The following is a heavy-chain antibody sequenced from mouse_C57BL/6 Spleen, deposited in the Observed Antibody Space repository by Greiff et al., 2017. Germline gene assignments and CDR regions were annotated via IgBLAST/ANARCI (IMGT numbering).Heavy chain of an antibody. Sequence: QVQLQQPGTELVKPGASVKLSCKASGYTFTSYWMHWVKQRPGQGLEWIGNINPSNGGTNYNEKFKSKATLTVDKSSSTVYLELSRLTSDDSAVYYCASIHYGNLYAMDYWGQGTSVTVSS. CDR3: ASIHYGNLYAMDY. J-gene: IGHJ4*01. CDR1: GYTFTSYW. CDR2: INPSNGGT. D-gene: IGHD2-1*01. V-gene: IGHV1-53*01.